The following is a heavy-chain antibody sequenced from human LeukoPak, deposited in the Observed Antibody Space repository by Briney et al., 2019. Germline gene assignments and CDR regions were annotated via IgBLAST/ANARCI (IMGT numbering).Heavy chain of an antibody. CDR1: GFTFSSYA. V-gene: IGHV3-23*01. CDR3: AKVDRYYYDSSGYSIDY. D-gene: IGHD3-22*01. J-gene: IGHJ4*02. CDR2: ISGSGGST. Sequence: GGSLRLSCAASGFTFSSYAMSWVRQAPGKGLEWVSAISGSGGSTYYADSVKGRFTISRDNSKNTLYLQMNSLRAEDTAVYYCAKVDRYYYDSSGYSIDYWGQGTLVTVSA.